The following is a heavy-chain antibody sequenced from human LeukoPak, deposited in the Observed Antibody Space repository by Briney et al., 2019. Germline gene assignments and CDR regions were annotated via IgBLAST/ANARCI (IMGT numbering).Heavy chain of an antibody. D-gene: IGHD2-2*01. J-gene: IGHJ6*02. CDR2: IYHSGST. CDR1: GGSLSSGGYS. V-gene: IGHV4-30-2*01. Sequence: PSETLSLTCAVSGGSLSSGGYSWSWIRQPPGKGLEWIGYIYHSGSTYYNPSLKSRVTISVDTSKNQFSLKLSSVTAADTAVYYCARGDIVVVPAAMSYYYYGMDVWGQGTTVTVSS. CDR3: ARGDIVVVPAAMSYYYYGMDV.